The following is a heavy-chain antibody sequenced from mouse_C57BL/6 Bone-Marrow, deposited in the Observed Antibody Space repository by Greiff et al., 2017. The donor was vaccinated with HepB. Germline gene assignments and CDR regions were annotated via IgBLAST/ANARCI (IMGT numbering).Heavy chain of an antibody. CDR2: IYPRDGST. CDR3: ANVWLLRDYAMDY. V-gene: IGHV1-78*01. D-gene: IGHD2-3*01. J-gene: IGHJ4*01. Sequence: VQLQHSDAELVKPGASVKISCKVSGYTFTDHTIHWMKQRPEQGLEWIGYIYPRDGSTKYNEKFKGKATLTADKSSSTAYMQLNSLTSEDSAVYFCANVWLLRDYAMDYWGQGTSVTVSS. CDR1: GYTFTDHT.